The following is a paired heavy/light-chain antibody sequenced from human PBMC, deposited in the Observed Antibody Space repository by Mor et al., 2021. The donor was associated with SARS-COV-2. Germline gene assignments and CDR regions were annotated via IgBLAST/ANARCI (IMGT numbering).Light chain of an antibody. CDR2: GNN. V-gene: IGLV1-47*01. J-gene: IGLJ3*02. CDR3: AAWDDSLSGLWV. Sequence: QSVLTQPPSASGTPGQRVTISCSGNSSNIGSNYICWYQQLPGTAPKLLIYGNNQRPSGIPDRFSGSKSGTSASLAISGLRSEDEADYYCAAWDDSLSGLWVFGGGTKLTVL. CDR1: SSNIGSNY.
Heavy chain of an antibody. CDR1: GYTFTGYH. CDR2: INPNSGDT. V-gene: IGHV1-2*06. CDR3: ARAGGHCSPGGCPPDY. J-gene: IGHJ4*02. D-gene: IGHD2-15*01. Sequence: QVQLVQSGADVKKPGDSVKVSCKASGYTFTGYHMHWVRQAPGQGLEWMGRINPNSGDTNYVQKFQGRITMTRDTSISTAYMELSSLRSDDTAMYYCARAGGHCSPGGCPPDYWGQGTLVTVSS.